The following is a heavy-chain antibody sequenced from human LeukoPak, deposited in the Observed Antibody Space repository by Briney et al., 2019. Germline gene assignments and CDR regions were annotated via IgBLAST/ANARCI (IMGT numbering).Heavy chain of an antibody. V-gene: IGHV3-20*04. Sequence: GGSLRLSCAASGFTFDNYGMSWVRRAPGKGLEWVSGINWNGGSTGYADSVKGRFTISRDNAKNPLYLQMNSLRAEDTALYYGARDYAGAVCGTGGGYFDYWGQGTLVTVSS. CDR1: GFTFDNYG. CDR3: ARDYAGAVCGTGGGYFDY. D-gene: IGHD6-19*01. CDR2: INWNGGST. J-gene: IGHJ4*02.